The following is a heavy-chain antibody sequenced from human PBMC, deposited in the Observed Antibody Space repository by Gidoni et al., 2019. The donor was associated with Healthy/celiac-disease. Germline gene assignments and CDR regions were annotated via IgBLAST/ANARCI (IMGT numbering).Heavy chain of an antibody. V-gene: IGHV3-21*01. CDR2: ISSSSSYI. Sequence: EVQLVESGGGLVKPGGSLRLSCAASGFTFSSYSMNWVRQAPGKGLEWVSSISSSSSYIYYADSVKGRFTISRDNAKNSLYLQMNSLRAEDTAVYYCARSGGDRYYYYYYGMDVWGQGTTVTVSS. CDR3: ARSGGDRYYYYYYGMDV. CDR1: GFTFSSYS. J-gene: IGHJ6*02. D-gene: IGHD2-21*02.